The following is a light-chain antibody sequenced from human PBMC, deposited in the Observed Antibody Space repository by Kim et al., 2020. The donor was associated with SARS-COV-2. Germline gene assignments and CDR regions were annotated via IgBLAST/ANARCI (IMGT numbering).Light chain of an antibody. J-gene: IGKJ1*01. V-gene: IGKV1-39*01. CDR3: QQTYSASRT. CDR2: TAS. Sequence: ATVGERVTITCRARQDISRYLNWYQKKPGKAPKLLFYTASSLQSGVPSRLTGGGAETDFTLTISSLQPEDFATYYCQQTYSASRTFGQGTKVDIK. CDR1: QDISRY.